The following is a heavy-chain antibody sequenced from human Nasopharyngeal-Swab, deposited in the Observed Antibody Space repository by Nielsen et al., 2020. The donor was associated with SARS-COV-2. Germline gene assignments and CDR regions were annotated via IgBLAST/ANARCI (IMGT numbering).Heavy chain of an antibody. V-gene: IGHV5-51*01. CDR1: GYSFTSYW. J-gene: IGHJ6*03. Sequence: GGSLRLSCKGSGYSFTSYWIGWVRQMPGKGLEWMGIIYPGDSDTRYSPSFQGQVTISADKSISTAYLQWSSLKASDTAMYYCARRSSMAAYYYYMDVWGKGATVTVSS. CDR2: IYPGDSDT. D-gene: IGHD6-25*01. CDR3: ARRSSMAAYYYYMDV.